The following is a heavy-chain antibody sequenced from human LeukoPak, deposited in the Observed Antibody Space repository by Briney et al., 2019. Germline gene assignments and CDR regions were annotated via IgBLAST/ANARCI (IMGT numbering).Heavy chain of an antibody. J-gene: IGHJ4*02. Sequence: PGGSLRLSCAASGFTFSSYAMSWVRQAPGKGLEWVSAISGSGGSTYYADSVKGRFTISRDNSKNTLYLQMNSLRAEDTAVYYCAKEGKYYYDSSGYRSYWGQGTLVTVSS. CDR2: ISGSGGST. D-gene: IGHD3-22*01. CDR1: GFTFSSYA. CDR3: AKEGKYYYDSSGYRSY. V-gene: IGHV3-23*01.